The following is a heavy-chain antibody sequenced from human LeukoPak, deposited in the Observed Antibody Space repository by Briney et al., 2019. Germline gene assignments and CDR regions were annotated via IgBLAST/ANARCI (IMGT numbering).Heavy chain of an antibody. CDR3: ARDPVGGSTIFDS. CDR2: TYFRSKWYY. V-gene: IGHV6-1*01. Sequence: SQTLSLTCALSGDTVSSDSAAGNWVRQSPSGGLEWLARTYFRSKWYYDYALAVKGRITINPDTSKNQFSLQLSSATPEDTAVYFCARDPVGGSTIFDSWGQGTLVTVSS. D-gene: IGHD1-26*01. J-gene: IGHJ4*02. CDR1: GDTVSSDSAA.